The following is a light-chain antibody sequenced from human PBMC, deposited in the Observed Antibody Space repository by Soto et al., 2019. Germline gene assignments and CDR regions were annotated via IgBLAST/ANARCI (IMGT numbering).Light chain of an antibody. V-gene: IGLV2-14*01. Sequence: QSALTQPASVSGSPGQSIVISCTGTSSVVGGYKYVSWYQQYPGKAPKLMIYDVSNRPSGVPDRFSGSKSGNTASLTISGLQSEDEADYYCSSYTSYTSYVFGTGTKVTVL. CDR2: DVS. CDR1: SSVVGGYKY. CDR3: SSYTSYTSYV. J-gene: IGLJ1*01.